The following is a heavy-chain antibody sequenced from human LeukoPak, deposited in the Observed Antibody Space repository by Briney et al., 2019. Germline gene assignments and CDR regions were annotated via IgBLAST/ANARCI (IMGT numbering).Heavy chain of an antibody. J-gene: IGHJ4*02. CDR3: AKDGQLGGSSWFTLYFDY. V-gene: IGHV3-30*18. Sequence: GGSLRLSCTASRFSFRSYDMHWVRQAPGKGLEWVAVISYDGSNTYYTDSVKGRFTISRDNSKNTLYLQMNSLRPEDTAVYYCAKDGQLGGSSWFTLYFDYWGQGTLVTVSS. CDR1: RFSFRSYD. CDR2: ISYDGSNT. D-gene: IGHD6-13*01.